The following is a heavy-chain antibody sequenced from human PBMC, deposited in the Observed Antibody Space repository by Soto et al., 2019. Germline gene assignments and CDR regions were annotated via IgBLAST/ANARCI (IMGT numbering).Heavy chain of an antibody. CDR1: GFSLSNARMG. D-gene: IGHD3-22*01. CDR3: ARINYDSRGPVGNYWYFDL. CDR2: IFSNDEK. J-gene: IGHJ2*01. Sequence: QVTLKESGPVLVKPTETLTLTCTVSGFSLSNARMGVSWIRQPPGKALEWLAHIFSNDEKSYSTSLKSRLTISKDTSKSQVVLTMTNMDPVDTATYYCARINYDSRGPVGNYWYFDLWGRGTLVTVSS. V-gene: IGHV2-26*01.